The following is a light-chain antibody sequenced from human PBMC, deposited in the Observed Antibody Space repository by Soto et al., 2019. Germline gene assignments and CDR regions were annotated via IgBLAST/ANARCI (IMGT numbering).Light chain of an antibody. Sequence: DIQMTQSPSSLYSSVGDRVTITCRASQNIIKYLNWYQQKPGKAPQLLIYVASRLESGVPSRFSGSGSGTDFTLTISSLKPEDFATYYCQQSYNATITFCQGTRLEIK. CDR2: VAS. V-gene: IGKV1-39*01. CDR3: QQSYNATIT. CDR1: QNIIKY. J-gene: IGKJ5*01.